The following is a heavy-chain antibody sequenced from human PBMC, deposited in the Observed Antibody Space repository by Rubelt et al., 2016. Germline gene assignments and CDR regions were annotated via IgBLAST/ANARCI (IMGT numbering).Heavy chain of an antibody. J-gene: IGHJ4*02. Sequence: QVQLQESGPGLVKPSQTLSLTCTVSGDSINSNVYYWNWIRQHPGKGLEWIGYVYYVGSTYLNPSLESRVTISVETPKNQFSCKLNSVTATDTAVYYCARWLQAVTGWGQGALVTVSS. CDR1: GDSINSNVYY. D-gene: IGHD6-19*01. V-gene: IGHV4-30-4*08. CDR2: VYYVGST. CDR3: ARWLQAVTG.